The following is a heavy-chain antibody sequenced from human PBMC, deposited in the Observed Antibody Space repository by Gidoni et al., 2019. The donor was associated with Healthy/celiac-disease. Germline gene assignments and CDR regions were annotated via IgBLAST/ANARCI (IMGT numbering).Heavy chain of an antibody. CDR3: HEECIVGGMDV. Sequence: QVQPQQWGAGLLKPSETLSLTCAVYGGSFSGYYWSWIRQPPGKGLEWIGEINHSGSTNYNPSLKSRVTISVDTSKNQFSLKLSSVTAADTAVYYCHEECIVGGMDVWGQGTTVTVSS. D-gene: IGHD1-26*01. J-gene: IGHJ6*02. V-gene: IGHV4-34*01. CDR2: INHSGST. CDR1: GGSFSGYY.